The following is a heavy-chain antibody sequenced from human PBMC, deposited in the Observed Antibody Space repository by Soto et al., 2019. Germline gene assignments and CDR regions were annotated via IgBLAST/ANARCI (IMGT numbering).Heavy chain of an antibody. Sequence: GGSLRLSCAASGVTFSTYAMSWVRQAPGKGLEWVSAISGNGGYTNYADSVKGRFTISRDNSKNTLYLQMNSLRAEDTAQYYCAVDLRVLPGVSKYFDPWGQGTLVTVS. V-gene: IGHV3-23*01. CDR2: ISGNGGYT. CDR1: GVTFSTYA. CDR3: AVDLRVLPGVSKYFDP. D-gene: IGHD7-27*01. J-gene: IGHJ5*02.